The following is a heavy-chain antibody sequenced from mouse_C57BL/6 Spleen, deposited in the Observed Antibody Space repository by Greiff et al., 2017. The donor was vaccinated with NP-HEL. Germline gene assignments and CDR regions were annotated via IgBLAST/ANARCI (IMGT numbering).Heavy chain of an antibody. J-gene: IGHJ4*01. CDR2: IDPSDSYT. CDR1: GYTFTSYW. CDR3: ARRMDY. Sequence: QVHVKQPGAELVMPGASVKLSCKASGYTFTSYWMHWVKQRPGQGLEWIGEIDPSDSYTNYNQKFKGKSTLTVDKSSSTAYMQLSSLTSEDSAVYYCARRMDYWGQGTSVTVSS. V-gene: IGHV1-69*01.